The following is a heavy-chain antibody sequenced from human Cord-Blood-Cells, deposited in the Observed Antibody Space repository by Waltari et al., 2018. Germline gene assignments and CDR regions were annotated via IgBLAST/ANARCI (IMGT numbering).Heavy chain of an antibody. Sequence: EVQLVESGGGLVQPGGSLRLSCVASGFTVSSNYMSWVRQAPGKGLEWVSVIYSGGSTYYADSVKGRFTISRHNSKNTLYLQMNSLRAEDTAVYYCAVKLNTGWFDPWGQGTLVTVSS. CDR3: AVKLNTGWFDP. V-gene: IGHV3-53*04. D-gene: IGHD3-10*01. CDR1: GFTVSSNY. CDR2: IYSGGST. J-gene: IGHJ5*02.